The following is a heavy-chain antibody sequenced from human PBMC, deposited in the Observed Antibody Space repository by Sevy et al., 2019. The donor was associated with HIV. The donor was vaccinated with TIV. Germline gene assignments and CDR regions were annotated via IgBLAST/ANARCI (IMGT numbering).Heavy chain of an antibody. J-gene: IGHJ2*01. CDR2: SSSSGGTI. CDR3: ARVSDGWYSRYFDL. Sequence: GGSLRLSCAASGFTFTDYYMSWIRQAPGKGLEWVSHSSSSGGTIYYADSGTGRFTISRDNAKNAMYLQMNGLGAEVTALYYCARVSDGWYSRYFDLWGRGTMVTVSS. CDR1: GFTFTDYY. D-gene: IGHD2-15*01. V-gene: IGHV3-11*01.